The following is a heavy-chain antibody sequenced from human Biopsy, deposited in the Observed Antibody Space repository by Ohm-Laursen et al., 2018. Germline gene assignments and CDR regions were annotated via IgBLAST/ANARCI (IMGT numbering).Heavy chain of an antibody. D-gene: IGHD3-10*01. CDR3: ARDRMVTIITLVRADTFDI. CDR1: GYTFTDYS. V-gene: IGHV1-2*02. CDR2: VNPNSGAT. J-gene: IGHJ3*02. Sequence: ASVKVSCKVSGYTFTDYSLHSVRQAPGQGLEWMGWVNPNSGATNYAQKFQGRVTMTSDTSISTAYIELRRLISDDTAVYFCARDRMVTIITLVRADTFDIWGQGTLVSVSS.